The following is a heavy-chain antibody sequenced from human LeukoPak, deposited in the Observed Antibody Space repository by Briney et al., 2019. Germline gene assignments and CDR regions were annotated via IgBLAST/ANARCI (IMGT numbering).Heavy chain of an antibody. V-gene: IGHV4-4*07. D-gene: IGHD5-18*01. J-gene: IGHJ6*03. Sequence: SETLSLTCTVSGGSISSYYWSWIRQPAGKGLEWIGRIYTSGSTNYNPSLKSRVTMSVDTSKNQFSLKLSSVTAADTAVYYCARGNLGKLDTYYYYYYMDVWGKGTTVTISS. CDR1: GGSISSYY. CDR2: IYTSGST. CDR3: ARGNLGKLDTYYYYYYMDV.